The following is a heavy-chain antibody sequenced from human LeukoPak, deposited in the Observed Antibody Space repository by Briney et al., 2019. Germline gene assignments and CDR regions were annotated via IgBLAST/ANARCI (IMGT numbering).Heavy chain of an antibody. V-gene: IGHV1-69*04. J-gene: IGHJ4*02. CDR3: ASGRDGYNYDLDD. D-gene: IGHD5-24*01. CDR2: IIPLLGIA. CDR1: GGTFRSYA. Sequence: GSSVKVSCKASGGTFRSYAISWVRQAPGQGLEWMGRIIPLLGIANYAQKFQGRVTITADKSTSTAYMEPSSLRTEDTAVYYCASGRDGYNYDLDDWGQGTLVTVSS.